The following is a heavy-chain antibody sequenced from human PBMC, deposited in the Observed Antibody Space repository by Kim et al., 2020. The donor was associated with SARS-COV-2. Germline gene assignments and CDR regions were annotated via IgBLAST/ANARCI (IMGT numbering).Heavy chain of an antibody. CDR2: IWYDGSNK. CDR3: ARDLLVGATSYGMDV. D-gene: IGHD1-26*01. CDR1: GCTFSSYG. Sequence: GGSLRLSCAASGCTFSSYGMHWVRQAPGKGLEWVAVIWYDGSNKYYADSVKGRFTISRDNSKNTLYLQMNSLRAEDTAVYYCARDLLVGATSYGMDVWGQGTTVTVSS. V-gene: IGHV3-33*01. J-gene: IGHJ6*02.